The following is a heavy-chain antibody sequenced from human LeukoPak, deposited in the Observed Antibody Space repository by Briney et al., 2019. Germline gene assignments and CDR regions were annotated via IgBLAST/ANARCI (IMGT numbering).Heavy chain of an antibody. D-gene: IGHD3-3*02. Sequence: SVKVSCKASGGTFSRNGITWVRQAPGQGLEWMGGVIPVFGTANYGQKMQGRVTITADKSTSTAYMELSSLRSEDTAVYYCARDREAFPPDYWGQGTLVTVSS. V-gene: IGHV1-69*06. CDR1: GGTFSRNG. CDR2: VIPVFGTA. CDR3: ARDREAFPPDY. J-gene: IGHJ4*02.